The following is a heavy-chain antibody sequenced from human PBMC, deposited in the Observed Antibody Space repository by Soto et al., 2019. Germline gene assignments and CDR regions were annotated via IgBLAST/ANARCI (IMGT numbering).Heavy chain of an antibody. CDR2: MNPNSGNT. Sequence: QVQLVQSGAEVKKPGASVKVSCKASGYTFTSYDINWVRQATGQGLEWMGWMNPNSGNTGYAQKFQGRVTMTRNTSISTAYMELSSLRSEDTAVYYCARRGYCSGGSCYLGWKRTRRSNWFDPWGQGTLVTVSS. J-gene: IGHJ5*02. D-gene: IGHD2-15*01. CDR3: ARRGYCSGGSCYLGWKRTRRSNWFDP. CDR1: GYTFTSYD. V-gene: IGHV1-8*01.